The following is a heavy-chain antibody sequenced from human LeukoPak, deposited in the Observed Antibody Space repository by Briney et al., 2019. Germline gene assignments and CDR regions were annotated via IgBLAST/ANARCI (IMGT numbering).Heavy chain of an antibody. D-gene: IGHD3-10*01. Sequence: ASVKVSCKVFGYTLTELSMHWVRQAPVKRLEWMGDFDPEDGETIYAQKFQGRVTMSEDTSTDTAYMELSSLRSEDTAVYYCATGLLWFGELWFDPWGQGTLVTVSS. CDR2: FDPEDGET. CDR3: ATGLLWFGELWFDP. J-gene: IGHJ5*02. V-gene: IGHV1-24*01. CDR1: GYTLTELS.